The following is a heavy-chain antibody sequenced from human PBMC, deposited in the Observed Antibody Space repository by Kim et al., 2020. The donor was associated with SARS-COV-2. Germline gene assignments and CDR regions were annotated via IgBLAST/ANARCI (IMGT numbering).Heavy chain of an antibody. Sequence: SETLSLTCTVSGGSISSSSYYWGWIRQPPGKGLEWIGSIYYSGSTYYNPSLKSRVTISVDTSKNQFSLKLSSVTAADTAVYYYARHRREGLQTIPYYFD. CDR1: GGSISSSSYY. CDR3: ARHRREGLQTIPYYFD. J-gene: IGHJ4*01. CDR2: IYYSGST. D-gene: IGHD4-4*01. V-gene: IGHV4-39*01.